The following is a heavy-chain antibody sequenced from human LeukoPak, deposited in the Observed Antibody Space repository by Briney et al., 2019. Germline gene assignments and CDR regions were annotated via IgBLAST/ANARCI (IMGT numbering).Heavy chain of an antibody. D-gene: IGHD4-17*01. V-gene: IGHV3-23*01. Sequence: HPGESLRLSCAASGFTFSSYAMSWVRQAPGKGLEWVSAISGRGGSTYYADSVKGRFTITRDNSKNTLYLQMNSLRAEDTAVYYCAKDQTTVTYYYYYYMDVWGKGTTVTVSS. CDR2: ISGRGGST. CDR3: AKDQTTVTYYYYYYMDV. J-gene: IGHJ6*03. CDR1: GFTFSSYA.